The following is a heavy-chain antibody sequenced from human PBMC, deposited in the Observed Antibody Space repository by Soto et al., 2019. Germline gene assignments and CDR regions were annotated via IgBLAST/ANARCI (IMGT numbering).Heavy chain of an antibody. V-gene: IGHV2-5*02. CDR2: ICWDDDK. J-gene: IGHJ3*02. Sequence: SGPTLVKPTQTLTLTCTFSGFSFSTGGVGVGWIRQPPGKALEWLALICWDDDKRYSPSLKSRLTITKDTSKNQVVLTMTNMDPVDTATYYCVHRERGYGDYIDYSDAFDIWGQGTMVTVSS. CDR3: VHRERGYGDYIDYSDAFDI. CDR1: GFSFSTGGVG. D-gene: IGHD4-17*01.